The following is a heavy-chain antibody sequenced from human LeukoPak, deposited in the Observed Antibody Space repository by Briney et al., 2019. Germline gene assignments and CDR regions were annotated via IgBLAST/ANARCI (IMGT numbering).Heavy chain of an antibody. CDR1: GFTFSSYA. D-gene: IGHD4-17*01. V-gene: IGHV3-30-3*01. J-gene: IGHJ5*02. Sequence: PGGSLRLSCAASGFTFSSYAMHWVRQAPGKGLEWVAVISYDGSNKYYADSVKGRSTISRDNSKNTLYLQMNSLRAEDTAVYYCARDHFDYGDYNWFDPWGQGTLVTVSS. CDR3: ARDHFDYGDYNWFDP. CDR2: ISYDGSNK.